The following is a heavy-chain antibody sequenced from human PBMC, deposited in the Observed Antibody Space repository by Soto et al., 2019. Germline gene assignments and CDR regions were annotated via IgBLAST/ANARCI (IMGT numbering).Heavy chain of an antibody. CDR2: INHSGST. Sequence: QVQLQQWGAGLLKPSETLSLTCAVYGGSFSGYYWSWIRQPPGKGLEWIGEINHSGSTNYNPSLKRLVSISVDTSKNKFSLKLSPVTAADTAVYYCARGKTNIVATIVPPSRSDYWGQGTLVTVSS. D-gene: IGHD5-12*01. CDR3: ARGKTNIVATIVPPSRSDY. J-gene: IGHJ4*02. CDR1: GGSFSGYY. V-gene: IGHV4-34*01.